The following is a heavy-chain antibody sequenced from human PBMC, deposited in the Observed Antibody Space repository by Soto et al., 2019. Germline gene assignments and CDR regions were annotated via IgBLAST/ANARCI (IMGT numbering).Heavy chain of an antibody. CDR2: ISGSGGST. D-gene: IGHD3-22*01. J-gene: IGHJ6*02. CDR3: AKGVNYYDSSGYYSYYYNGMDV. CDR1: RFTFSSFW. Sequence: PGGSLRLSCAASRFTFSSFWFHWVRQAPGKGLVWVSAISGSGGSTCYADSVKGRFTISRDNSKNTVYLQMNSLRAEDTAVYYCAKGVNYYDSSGYYSYYYNGMDVWGQGTTVTVS. V-gene: IGHV3-23*01.